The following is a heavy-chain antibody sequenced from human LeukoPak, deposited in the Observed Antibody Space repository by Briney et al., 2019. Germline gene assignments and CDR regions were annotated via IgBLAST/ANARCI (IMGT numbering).Heavy chain of an antibody. V-gene: IGHV4-39*07. Sequence: SETLSLTCTVSGGSISSSSYYWGWIRQPPGKGLEWIGSIYYSGSTYYNPSLKSRVTISVDTSKNQFSLKLSSVTAADTAVYYCARVIPSVVPAAMYDYWGQGTLVTVSS. CDR3: ARVIPSVVPAAMYDY. CDR1: GGSISSSSYY. CDR2: IYYSGST. J-gene: IGHJ4*02. D-gene: IGHD2-2*01.